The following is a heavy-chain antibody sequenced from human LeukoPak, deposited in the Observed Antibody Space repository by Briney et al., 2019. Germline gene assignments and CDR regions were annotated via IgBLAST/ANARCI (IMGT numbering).Heavy chain of an antibody. CDR3: ARVRGLKEKDTAMANY. J-gene: IGHJ4*02. V-gene: IGHV1-18*01. CDR1: GYTFTSYG. Sequence: ASVKVSCKASGYTFTSYGISWVRQAPGQGLEWMGWISAYNGNTNYAQKLQGRVTMTTDTSTSTAYMELRSLRSDDTAVYYCARVRGLKEKDTAMANYWGQGTLVTVSS. CDR2: ISAYNGNT. D-gene: IGHD5-18*01.